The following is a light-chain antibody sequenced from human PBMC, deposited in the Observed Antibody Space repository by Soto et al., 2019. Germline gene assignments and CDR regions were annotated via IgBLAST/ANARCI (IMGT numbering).Light chain of an antibody. CDR2: GAS. CDR1: QSVRSSY. J-gene: IGKJ2*01. V-gene: IGKV3-20*01. Sequence: EIVLTQSPGTLSLSPGERATLSCRASQSVRSSYLAWYHQKPGQPPRLLIFGASNRATGIPDGFSGSESGTDFTLTISRLEPEDFAVYYCQQYESSPYTFGQGTRLEIK. CDR3: QQYESSPYT.